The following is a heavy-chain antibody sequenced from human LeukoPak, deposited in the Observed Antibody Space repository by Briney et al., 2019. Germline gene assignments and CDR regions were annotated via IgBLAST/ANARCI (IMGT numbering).Heavy chain of an antibody. Sequence: QPGRSLRLSCAASGFTFSTYFMHWVRQAPGKGLEWVAVIWYDGSNKYYADSVKGRFTISRDNSKNTLYLQMNSLRAEHTAVYYCAREVDTAMVPLYYFDYWGQGTLVTVSS. CDR3: AREVDTAMVPLYYFDY. CDR2: IWYDGSNK. CDR1: GFTFSTYF. V-gene: IGHV3-33*08. J-gene: IGHJ4*02. D-gene: IGHD5-18*01.